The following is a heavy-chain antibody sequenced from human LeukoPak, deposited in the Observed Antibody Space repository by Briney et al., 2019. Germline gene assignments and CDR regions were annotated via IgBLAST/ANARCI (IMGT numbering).Heavy chain of an antibody. CDR3: ARATFYSSSWTIDY. V-gene: IGHV3-33*08. D-gene: IGHD6-13*01. J-gene: IGHJ4*02. Sequence: AGGSLRLSCAASGFTFSSYGMHWVRQAPGKGLEWVAVIWYDGSNKYYADSVKGRFTISRDNSKNTLYLQMNSLRAEDTAVYYCARATFYSSSWTIDYWGQGTLVTVSS. CDR2: IWYDGSNK. CDR1: GFTFSSYG.